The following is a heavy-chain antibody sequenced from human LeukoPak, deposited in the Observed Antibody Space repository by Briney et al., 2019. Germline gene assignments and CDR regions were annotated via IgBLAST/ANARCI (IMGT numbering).Heavy chain of an antibody. CDR2: INQDGSDK. Sequence: GGSLRLSCAASGFAFSNYWMIWVRQAPGEGLEWVADINQDGSDKYLVDSVKGRFTISRDNAKNSLYLQMNSLRAEDTAVYYCARLHVDIMTTTSYYFDYWGQGTLVDVSS. D-gene: IGHD5-12*01. J-gene: IGHJ4*02. CDR1: GFAFSNYW. V-gene: IGHV3-7*01. CDR3: ARLHVDIMTTTSYYFDY.